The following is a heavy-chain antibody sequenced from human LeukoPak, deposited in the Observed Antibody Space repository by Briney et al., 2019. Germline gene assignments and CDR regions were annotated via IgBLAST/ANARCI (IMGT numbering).Heavy chain of an antibody. CDR3: ARECGGDCYNWFDP. J-gene: IGHJ5*02. CDR2: ISSSSKTI. V-gene: IGHV3-48*02. D-gene: IGHD2-21*02. Sequence: GGSLRLSCAASGFTFSSYSMNWVRQAPGKGLEWVSYISSSSKTIYYADSVKGRFTISRDNAKNSLYLQMNSLRDEDTAVYYCARECGGDCYNWFDPWGQGTLVTVSS. CDR1: GFTFSSYS.